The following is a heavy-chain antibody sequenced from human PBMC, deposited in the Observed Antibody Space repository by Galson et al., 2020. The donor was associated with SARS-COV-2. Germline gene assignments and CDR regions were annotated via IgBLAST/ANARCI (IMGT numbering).Heavy chain of an antibody. CDR2: ISHTGGT. D-gene: IGHD4-17*01. V-gene: IGHV4-30-2*01. Sequence: SETLSLTCAVSETPISNGYYSWNWIRQPPGKGLEWIGYISHTGGTYYNPSLKSRVTISGDRSKNQFSLRLSSVTAADTAVYYCARLHYGEYAPEAFDIWGPGTRVTVAS. CDR1: ETPISNGYYS. J-gene: IGHJ3*02. CDR3: ARLHYGEYAPEAFDI.